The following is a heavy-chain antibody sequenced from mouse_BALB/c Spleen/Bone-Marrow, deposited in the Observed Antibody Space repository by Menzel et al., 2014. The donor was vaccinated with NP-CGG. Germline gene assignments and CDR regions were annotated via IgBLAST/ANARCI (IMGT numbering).Heavy chain of an antibody. V-gene: IGHV5-12-1*01. J-gene: IGHJ4*01. Sequence: VQLQQSGGGLVKPGGSLKLSCAASGFAFSSYDMSWVRQTPEKRLEWVAYISSGGGSTYYPDTVKGRFTISRDNAKSTLYLQMSSLKSEDTAMYYCARQGYYDYDYAMDYWGQGTSVTVSS. D-gene: IGHD2-4*01. CDR1: GFAFSSYD. CDR2: ISSGGGST. CDR3: ARQGYYDYDYAMDY.